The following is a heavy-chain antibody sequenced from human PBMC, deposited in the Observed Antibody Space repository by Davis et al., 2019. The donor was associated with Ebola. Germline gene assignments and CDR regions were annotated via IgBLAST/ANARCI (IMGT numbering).Heavy chain of an antibody. CDR1: GFTFSNYA. CDR2: ISYDGSNK. J-gene: IGHJ4*02. V-gene: IGHV3-30-3*01. Sequence: PGGSLRLSCAASGFTFSNYAMYWVRQAPGKGLEWVAVISYDGSNKYYADSVKGRFTISRDNSKNTLYLQMNSLRAEDTAVYYCARDRGTMIVVVTLDYWGQGTLVTVSS. CDR3: ARDRGTMIVVVTLDY. D-gene: IGHD3-22*01.